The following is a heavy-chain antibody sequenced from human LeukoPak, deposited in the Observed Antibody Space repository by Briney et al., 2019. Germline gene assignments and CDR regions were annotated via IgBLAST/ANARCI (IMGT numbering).Heavy chain of an antibody. Sequence: ASVKVSCKASGGTLSSYSISWVRQAPGQGLEWMGRVIPMFTTANYAQDFQGGVTMTADKSTSTAYMELISLRSEDTAVYYCAREARTPSWNSVSYFDYWGQGTLVTVSS. CDR2: VIPMFTTA. CDR3: AREARTPSWNSVSYFDY. J-gene: IGHJ4*02. D-gene: IGHD1-7*01. V-gene: IGHV1-69*08. CDR1: GGTLSSYS.